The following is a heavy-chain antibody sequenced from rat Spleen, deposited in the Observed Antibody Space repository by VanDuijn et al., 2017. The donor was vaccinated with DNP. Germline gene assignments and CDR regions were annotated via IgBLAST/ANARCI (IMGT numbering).Heavy chain of an antibody. CDR1: GYTIDSDFN. D-gene: IGHD4-2*01. Sequence: EIQLQESGPGLVKPSQSLSLTCSVSGYTIDSDFNWSWVREFPGNKMEWMGLIRSNGITDYNPSLKSRMSITRDTSKNQFFLQLNSVTTEDTATYYCATGGAGIWFAYWGQGTLVTVSS. CDR3: ATGGAGIWFAY. CDR2: IRSNGIT. J-gene: IGHJ3*01. V-gene: IGHV3-4*01.